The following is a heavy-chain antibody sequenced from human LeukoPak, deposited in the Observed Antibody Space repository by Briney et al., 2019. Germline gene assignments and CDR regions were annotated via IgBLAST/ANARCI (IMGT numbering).Heavy chain of an antibody. D-gene: IGHD3-10*01. Sequence: PGGSLRLSCAASRFSFSNYWMHWVRQAPGKGLVWVSRVKSDGSNPSYADSVKGRFTISRDNAENMLYLQMNTLGAEDMAVYYCARDIVSGSGSLDYWGQGTLVTVSS. CDR3: ARDIVSGSGSLDY. CDR2: VKSDGSNP. J-gene: IGHJ4*02. V-gene: IGHV3-74*01. CDR1: RFSFSNYW.